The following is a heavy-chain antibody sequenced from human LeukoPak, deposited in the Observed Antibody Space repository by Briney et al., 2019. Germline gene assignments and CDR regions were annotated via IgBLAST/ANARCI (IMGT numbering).Heavy chain of an antibody. V-gene: IGHV1-18*01. D-gene: IGHD3-3*01. J-gene: IGHJ6*03. CDR3: ARVVIISYYYYYMDV. CDR2: ISAYSGNT. Sequence: ASVKVSCKASGYTFTSYGISWVRQAPGQGLEWMGWISAYSGNTNYAQKLQGRVTMTTDTSTSTAYMELRSLRSDDTAVYYCARVVIISYYYYYMDVWGKGTTVTVSS. CDR1: GYTFTSYG.